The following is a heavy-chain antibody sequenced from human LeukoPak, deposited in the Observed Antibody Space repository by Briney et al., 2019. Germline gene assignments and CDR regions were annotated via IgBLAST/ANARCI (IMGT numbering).Heavy chain of an antibody. CDR3: ARDLEHCDSTSCHNWFDP. J-gene: IGHJ5*02. V-gene: IGHV4-4*07. CDR2: IFTSGST. D-gene: IGHD2-2*01. Sequence: SETLSLTCTVSGGSISIYHWSWIRQPAGKGLEWIGRIFTSGSTSYNPSLKSRVTISVDKSKNQFSLKLSSVTAADTAVIYCARDLEHCDSTSCHNWFDPWGQGTLVTVSS. CDR1: GGSISIYH.